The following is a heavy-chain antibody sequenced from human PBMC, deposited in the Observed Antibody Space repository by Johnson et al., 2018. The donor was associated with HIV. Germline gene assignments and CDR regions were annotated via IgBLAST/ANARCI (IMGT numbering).Heavy chain of an antibody. CDR3: ARDIRDDGGNSAFSFDI. CDR1: GFTFSSYA. CDR2: ISYDGSNK. J-gene: IGHJ3*02. D-gene: IGHD4-23*01. V-gene: IGHV3-30-3*01. Sequence: QAQLVESGGGVVQPGRSLRLSCAASGFTFSSYAMHWVRQAPGKGLEWVAVISYDGSNKYYADSVKGRFTISRDNSKNTLYLQMNSLRAEDTAVYYCARDIRDDGGNSAFSFDIWGQGTMVTVSS.